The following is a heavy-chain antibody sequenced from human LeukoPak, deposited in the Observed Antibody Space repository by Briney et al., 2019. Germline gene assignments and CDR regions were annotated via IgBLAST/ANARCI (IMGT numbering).Heavy chain of an antibody. Sequence: SETLSLTCTVSGGSISSGSYYWSWIRQPAGKGLEWIGRIYTSGSTNYNPSLKSRVTISVDTSKNQFSLRLTSVTAADTAVYYCAREKWELLPIFDYWGQGALVTVSS. D-gene: IGHD1-26*01. CDR2: IYTSGST. CDR1: GGSISSGSYY. J-gene: IGHJ4*02. V-gene: IGHV4-61*02. CDR3: AREKWELLPIFDY.